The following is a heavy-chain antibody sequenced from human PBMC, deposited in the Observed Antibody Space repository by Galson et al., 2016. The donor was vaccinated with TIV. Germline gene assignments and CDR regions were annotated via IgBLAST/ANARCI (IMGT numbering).Heavy chain of an antibody. Sequence: SVKVSCKASGYSFTGYFMHWVRQAPGQGLEWMGWINPKTGATTYAQEFQSRITMTRDTSTSTVYMDLNRLQSDDTAVYYCARSESYYKYALDVWGQGTTVTVSS. J-gene: IGHJ3*01. CDR3: ARSESYYKYALDV. CDR1: GYSFTGYF. CDR2: INPKTGAT. V-gene: IGHV1-2*02. D-gene: IGHD3-10*01.